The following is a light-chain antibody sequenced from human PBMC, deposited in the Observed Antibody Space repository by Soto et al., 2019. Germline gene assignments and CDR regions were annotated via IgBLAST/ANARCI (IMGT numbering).Light chain of an antibody. CDR3: QQYTSDPLT. CDR2: KAS. J-gene: IGKJ4*01. CDR1: QSISSW. V-gene: IGKV1-5*03. Sequence: DIQMTQSPSTLSASVGDRVTITCRASQSISSWLAWYQQKPGKAPNLLIYKASSLDSGVPSRFSGSGSGTEFTLTISSLQPDEFATYYCQQYTSDPLTFGGGTKVAIK.